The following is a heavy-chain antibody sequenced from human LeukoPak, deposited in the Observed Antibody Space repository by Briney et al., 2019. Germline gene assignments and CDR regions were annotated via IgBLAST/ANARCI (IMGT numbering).Heavy chain of an antibody. J-gene: IGHJ4*02. CDR3: AKDMFRVGWNYGTFDY. D-gene: IGHD1-7*01. CDR2: ISWNSGSV. Sequence: PGRSLRLSCTASGFLFADYAMHWVRQAPGKGLEWVSGISWNSGSVDYADSVSGRFTISRGNAKNSLSLQMNSLRAEDMALYYRAKDMFRVGWNYGTFDYWGQGTLVTVSS. V-gene: IGHV3-9*03. CDR1: GFLFADYA.